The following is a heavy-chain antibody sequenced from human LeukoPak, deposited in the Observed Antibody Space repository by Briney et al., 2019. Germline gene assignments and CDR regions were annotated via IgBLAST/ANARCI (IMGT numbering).Heavy chain of an antibody. CDR3: ASKLTTGF. CDR2: IYSGGTT. CDR1: GFTVSSNY. D-gene: IGHD4-17*01. Sequence: GGSLRLSCLVSGFTVSSNYMSWVRQTPGKGLEWVSVIYSGGTTKYADSVKGRFTIYRDTSKNTLYLLMNSLRVEDTAVYYCASKLTTGFWGQGTLVTVSS. J-gene: IGHJ4*02. V-gene: IGHV3-66*01.